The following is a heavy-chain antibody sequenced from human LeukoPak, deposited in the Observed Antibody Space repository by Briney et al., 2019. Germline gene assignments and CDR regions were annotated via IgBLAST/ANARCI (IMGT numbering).Heavy chain of an antibody. CDR3: ARVPPIDAFDI. V-gene: IGHV4-59*01. Sequence: SETLPLTCTVSGGSISSYYWSWIRQPPGKGLEWIGCIYYSGSTNYNPPLKSRVTISVDTSKNQFSLKLSSVTAADTAVYYCARVPPIDAFDIWGQGTMVTVSS. CDR1: GGSISSYY. J-gene: IGHJ3*02. CDR2: IYYSGST.